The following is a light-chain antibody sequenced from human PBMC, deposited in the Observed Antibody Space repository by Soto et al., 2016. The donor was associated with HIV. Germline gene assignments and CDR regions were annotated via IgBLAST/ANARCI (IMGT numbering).Light chain of an antibody. CDR3: QAWDSSSNPWV. CDR1: NIGSES. CDR2: DDS. Sequence: SYVLAQPPSVSVAPGKTARITCGGENIGSESVHWYQQKPGQAPVLVVHDDSVRPSGIPERFSGSNSGNTATLTISRVEVGDEADYYCQAWDSSSNPWVFGGGTKLTVL. V-gene: IGLV3-21*03. J-gene: IGLJ3*02.